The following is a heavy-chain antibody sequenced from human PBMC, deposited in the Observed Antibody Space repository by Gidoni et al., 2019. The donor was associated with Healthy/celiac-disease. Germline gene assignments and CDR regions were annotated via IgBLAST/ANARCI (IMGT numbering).Heavy chain of an antibody. J-gene: IGHJ6*02. Sequence: QVQLVESGGGVVQPGRSLRLSCAASGFTFSSYAIPWVRQAPGKGLEWVAVISYDGSNKYYADSVKGRFTISRDNSKNTLYLQMNSLRAEDTAVYYCARDRSSSWSAYYYYYYGMDVWGQGTTVTVSS. CDR1: GFTFSSYA. V-gene: IGHV3-30-3*01. D-gene: IGHD6-13*01. CDR3: ARDRSSSWSAYYYYYYGMDV. CDR2: ISYDGSNK.